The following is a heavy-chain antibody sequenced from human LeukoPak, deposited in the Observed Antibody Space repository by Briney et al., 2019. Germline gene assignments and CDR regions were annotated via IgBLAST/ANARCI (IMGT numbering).Heavy chain of an antibody. CDR3: AKWPEGATPKFHY. Sequence: PGRSLRLSCAASGFTFSTYAMSWVRQAPGKGLEWVSTISGSGGVTYYPDSVRGRFTISRDNSKNTLHLQMDHLRAEDTAIYYCAKWPEGATPKFHYWGQGTLVTVSS. CDR2: ISGSGGVT. J-gene: IGHJ4*02. V-gene: IGHV3-23*01. CDR1: GFTFSTYA. D-gene: IGHD1-26*01.